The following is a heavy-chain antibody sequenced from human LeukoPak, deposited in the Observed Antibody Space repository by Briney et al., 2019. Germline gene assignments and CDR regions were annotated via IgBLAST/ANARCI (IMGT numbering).Heavy chain of an antibody. CDR1: GFSFSVYW. CDR2: IKTDGSIT. J-gene: IGHJ6*03. Sequence: GGSLRLSCAASGFSFSVYWMHWVRQAPGKGPVWVSRIKTDGSITDYADSVKGRFTISRDNAKNTLYLQMNSLRAEDTAVYYCAKVDSSSWSYYYYYMDVWGKGTTVTVSS. V-gene: IGHV3-74*01. CDR3: AKVDSSSWSYYYYYMDV. D-gene: IGHD6-13*01.